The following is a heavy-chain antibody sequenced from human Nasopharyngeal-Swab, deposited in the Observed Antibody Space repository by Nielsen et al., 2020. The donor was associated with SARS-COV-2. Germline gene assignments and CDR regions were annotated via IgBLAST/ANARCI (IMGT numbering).Heavy chain of an antibody. Sequence: SCTVSGGSISSGGYYWSWIRQHPGKGLEWIGYIYYSGSTYYNPSLKSRVTISVDTSKNQFSLKLSSVTAADTAVYYCARSPSPHITMIVVVTHWYFDLWGRGTLVTVSS. D-gene: IGHD3-22*01. CDR1: GGSISSGGYY. CDR3: ARSPSPHITMIVVVTHWYFDL. V-gene: IGHV4-31*02. CDR2: IYYSGST. J-gene: IGHJ2*01.